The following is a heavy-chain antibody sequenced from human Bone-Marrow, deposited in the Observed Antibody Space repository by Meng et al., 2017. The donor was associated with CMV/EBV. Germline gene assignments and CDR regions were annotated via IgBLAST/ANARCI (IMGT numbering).Heavy chain of an antibody. CDR1: GYTFTAHY. Sequence: ASVKVSCKASGYTFTAHYFHWVRQAPGQGLEWMGWIHPHRGDTNYAQQFQGRVTLTRDTSISTAYMELSRLRSDDTAVYFCARGLRQADYWGQGTLVTVSS. J-gene: IGHJ4*02. V-gene: IGHV1-2*02. CDR2: IHPHRGDT. CDR3: ARGLRQADY.